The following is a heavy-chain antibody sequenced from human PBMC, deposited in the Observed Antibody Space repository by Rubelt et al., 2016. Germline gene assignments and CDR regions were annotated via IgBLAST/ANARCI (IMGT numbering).Heavy chain of an antibody. D-gene: IGHD5-12*01. CDR2: INPNSGGT. CDR1: GYTFTGSY. Sequence: QVQLVQSGAEVKKPGPSVKVSCKASGYTFTGSYMHWVRQAPGQGLEWMGWINPNSGGTNYAQKFQGRVTMTREPSVSTAYMELSRLTSDDTAVYYCARGNSGYDYGLDYWGQGTLVTVSS. CDR3: ARGNSGYDYGLDY. J-gene: IGHJ4*02. V-gene: IGHV1-2*02.